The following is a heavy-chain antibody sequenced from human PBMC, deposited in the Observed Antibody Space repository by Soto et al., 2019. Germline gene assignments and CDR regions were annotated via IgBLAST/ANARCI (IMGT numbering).Heavy chain of an antibody. V-gene: IGHV4-39*07. CDR3: ARAGCYSCDWFDP. Sequence: SETLSLTCSVSDDSINSDKYYWGWIRQPPGKGLEWIGSIYYRGNANYNPSLQTRVTISLDKSKSQFSLKLSSVTAADAAVYYCARAGCYSCDWFDPWGQGTLVTVSS. CDR1: DDSINSDKYY. D-gene: IGHD2-15*01. CDR2: IYYRGNA. J-gene: IGHJ5*02.